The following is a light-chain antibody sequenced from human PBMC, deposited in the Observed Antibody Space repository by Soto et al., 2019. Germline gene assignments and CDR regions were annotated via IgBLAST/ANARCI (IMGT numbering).Light chain of an antibody. V-gene: IGLV2-14*01. CDR1: SSDVGGYNY. J-gene: IGLJ1*01. CDR3: TSYTSSVSYV. CDR2: EVN. Sequence: QSALTQPASVSGSPGQSITISCTGTSSDVGGYNYVSWYQQHPGKAPKFNMYEVNNRPSGVSNRFSGSKSGNTASLTISGLQAEDGADYYCTSYTSSVSYVFGTGTKLTVL.